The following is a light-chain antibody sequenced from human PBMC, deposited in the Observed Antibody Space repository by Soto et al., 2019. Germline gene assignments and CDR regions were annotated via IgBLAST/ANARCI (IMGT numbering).Light chain of an antibody. V-gene: IGLV2-8*01. CDR2: DVT. Sequence: QSVLTQPPSASGSPGQSVTISCTGTSSDVGGYNYVSWYQQHPGKAPKLMIYDVTKRPSGVPDRFSGSKSGNTASLTFSGLQAEDEADYYCSSYAGTHVVFGTGTKVTVL. CDR1: SSDVGGYNY. J-gene: IGLJ1*01. CDR3: SSYAGTHVV.